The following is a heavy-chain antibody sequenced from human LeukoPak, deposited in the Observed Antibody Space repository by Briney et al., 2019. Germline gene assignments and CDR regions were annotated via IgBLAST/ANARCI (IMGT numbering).Heavy chain of an antibody. CDR3: ASSSKNDFWSGYPFSWFDP. J-gene: IGHJ5*02. CDR1: GGSISSSSYY. D-gene: IGHD3-3*01. CDR2: IYYSGST. V-gene: IGHV4-39*07. Sequence: SETLSLTCTVSGGSISSSSYYWGWIRQPPGKGLEWIGSIYYSGSTYYNPSLKSRVTISVDTSKNQFSLKLGSVTAADTAVYYCASSSKNDFWSGYPFSWFDPWGQGTLVTVSS.